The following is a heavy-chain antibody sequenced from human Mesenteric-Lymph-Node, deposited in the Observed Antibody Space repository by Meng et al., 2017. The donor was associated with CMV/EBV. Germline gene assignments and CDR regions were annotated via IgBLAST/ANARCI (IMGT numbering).Heavy chain of an antibody. Sequence: ASVKVSCKASGYTFTSYDMHWVRQAPGQGLEWMGIINPSVGSTSYAQKFQGRVTMTRDTSTSTVYMELSSLRSDDTAVYYCARDRRRMDVWGQGTTVTVSS. CDR3: ARDRRRMDV. CDR1: GYTFTSYD. J-gene: IGHJ6*02. V-gene: IGHV1-46*01. D-gene: IGHD5-24*01. CDR2: INPSVGST.